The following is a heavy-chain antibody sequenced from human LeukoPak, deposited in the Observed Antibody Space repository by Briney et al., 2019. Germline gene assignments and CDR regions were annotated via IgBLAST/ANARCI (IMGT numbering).Heavy chain of an antibody. J-gene: IGHJ4*02. CDR3: AINGGGDSGYGNFDY. V-gene: IGHV3-9*01. Sequence: GGSLRLSCAVSGFTFDDYAMHWVRQVPGEGLEWVSGINWSSDSIGYADSVKGRFTTSRDNAKNSLYLQMNSLRAEDTAFYYCAINGGGDSGYGNFDYWGQGTLVTVSS. CDR2: INWSSDSI. D-gene: IGHD5-12*01. CDR1: GFTFDDYA.